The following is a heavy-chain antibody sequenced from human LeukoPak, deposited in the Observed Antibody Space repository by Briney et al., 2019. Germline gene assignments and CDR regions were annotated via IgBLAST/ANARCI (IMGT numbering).Heavy chain of an antibody. CDR3: ARWRFGELLYYYFDY. CDR1: GYSFTSYW. J-gene: IGHJ4*02. V-gene: IGHV5-51*01. CDR2: IYPGDSDT. Sequence: GESLKISCKGSGYSFTSYWIGWVRQMPGKCLQWMGIIYPGDSDTRYSPSFQGQVTISADKSISTAYLQWSSLKASDTAMYYCARWRFGELLYYYFDYWGQGTLVTVSS. D-gene: IGHD3-10*01.